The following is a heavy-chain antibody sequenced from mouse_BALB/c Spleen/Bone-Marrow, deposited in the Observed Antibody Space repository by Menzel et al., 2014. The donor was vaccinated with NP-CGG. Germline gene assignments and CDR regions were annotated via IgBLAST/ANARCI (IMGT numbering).Heavy chain of an antibody. CDR3: ARSGFDY. D-gene: IGHD4-1*01. CDR1: GYTFTSSW. V-gene: IGHV1S130*01. CDR2: IHPNSGNT. Sequence: VKLVESGSVLVRPGASVKLSCKASGYTFTSSWMHWAKQRPGQGLEWIGEIHPNSGNTNYNEKFKGKATRTVDTSSSTAYVDLSSLTSEDSAVYYCARSGFDYWGQGTTLTVSS. J-gene: IGHJ2*01.